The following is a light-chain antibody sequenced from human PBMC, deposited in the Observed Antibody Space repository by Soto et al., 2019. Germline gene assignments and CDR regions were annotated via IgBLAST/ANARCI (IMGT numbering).Light chain of an antibody. CDR2: GAS. J-gene: IGKJ1*01. CDR3: QQYGDSPWT. V-gene: IGKV3-20*01. Sequence: EIVLTQSPATLSLSPGIRATLSCRASQIVNSGYLAWYQQRPGQAPRLLIYGASSRATGIPDRFSGSGSGTDFTLTISRLVPEDFAVYYCQQYGDSPWTFGQGTKVDIK. CDR1: QIVNSGY.